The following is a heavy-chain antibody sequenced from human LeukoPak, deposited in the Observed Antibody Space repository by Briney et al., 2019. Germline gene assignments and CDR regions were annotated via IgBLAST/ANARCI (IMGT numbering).Heavy chain of an antibody. CDR2: INPNSGGP. CDR3: ASTPLGYYGSGSYLGYFDY. V-gene: IGHV1-2*06. CDR1: GYTFTGYY. D-gene: IGHD3-10*01. Sequence: ASVKASCKASGYTFTGYYMHWVRQSPGQGLEWMGRINPNSGGPNYAQKLQGRVTMTRDTSISTAYMELSRLRSDDTAVYYCASTPLGYYGSGSYLGYFDYWGQGTLVTVSS. J-gene: IGHJ4*02.